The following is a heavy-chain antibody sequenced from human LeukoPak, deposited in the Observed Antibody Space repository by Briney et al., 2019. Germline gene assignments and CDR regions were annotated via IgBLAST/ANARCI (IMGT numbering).Heavy chain of an antibody. Sequence: PGGSLRLSCAASGFTFSSYGMHWVRQAPGKGLEWVAVIWYDGSNKYYADSVKGRFTISRDNSKNTLYLQVNSLRAEDTAVYYCARDLVAAGYDYWGQGTLVTVSS. D-gene: IGHD6-13*01. V-gene: IGHV3-33*01. J-gene: IGHJ4*02. CDR3: ARDLVAAGYDY. CDR1: GFTFSSYG. CDR2: IWYDGSNK.